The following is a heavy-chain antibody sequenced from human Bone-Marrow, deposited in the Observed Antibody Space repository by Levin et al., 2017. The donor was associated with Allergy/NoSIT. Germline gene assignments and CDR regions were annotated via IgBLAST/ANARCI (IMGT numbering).Heavy chain of an antibody. CDR1: GFTFSDYY. J-gene: IGHJ4*02. CDR3: ARGDTYYDFWSGYTGIY. Sequence: GESLKISCAASGFTFSDYYMSWIRQAPGKGLEWVSYISSSSSYTNYADSVKGRFTISRDNAKNSLYLQMNSLRAEDTAVYYCARGDTYYDFWSGYTGIYWGQGTLVTVSS. CDR2: ISSSSSYT. D-gene: IGHD3-3*01. V-gene: IGHV3-11*06.